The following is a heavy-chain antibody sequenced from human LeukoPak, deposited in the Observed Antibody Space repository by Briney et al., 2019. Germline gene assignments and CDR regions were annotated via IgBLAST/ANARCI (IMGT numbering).Heavy chain of an antibody. J-gene: IGHJ1*01. Sequence: PGGSLRLSCAASGFTFSSYARSWVRQAPGKGLEWVSGISGSGGSTYHADSVKGRFTISRDNSKNTLYLQMNSLRAEDTAVYYCAKLGSFSFQYWGQGTLVTVSS. D-gene: IGHD3-10*01. V-gene: IGHV3-23*01. CDR3: AKLGSFSFQY. CDR1: GFTFSSYA. CDR2: ISGSGGST.